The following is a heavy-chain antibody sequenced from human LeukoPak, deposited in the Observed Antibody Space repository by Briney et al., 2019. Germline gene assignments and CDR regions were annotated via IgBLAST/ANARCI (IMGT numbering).Heavy chain of an antibody. CDR3: AGAYYYDSSGCAIFDY. D-gene: IGHD3-22*01. CDR1: GGSISSYY. CDR2: IYYSGST. J-gene: IGHJ4*02. Sequence: SETLSLTCTVSGGSISSYYWSWIRQPPGKGLEWIGYIYYSGSTNYNPSLKSRVTISVDTSKNQFSLKLSSVTAADTAVYYCAGAYYYDSSGCAIFDYWGQGTLVTVSS. V-gene: IGHV4-59*08.